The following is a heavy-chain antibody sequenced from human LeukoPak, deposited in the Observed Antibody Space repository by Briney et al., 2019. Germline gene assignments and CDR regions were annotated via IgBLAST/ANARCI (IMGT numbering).Heavy chain of an antibody. D-gene: IGHD3-22*01. J-gene: IGHJ4*02. CDR2: ISAYKSNT. CDR3: ARDGFYYDSSAYYSHFDY. CDR1: GYTFTSYG. Sequence: ASVKVSCKASGYTFTSYGISWVRQAPGQGLEWMGWISAYKSNTIYAQKLQGRVTMTTDTSTSTAYMELRSLRSDDTAVYYCARDGFYYDSSAYYSHFDYWGQGTLVTVSS. V-gene: IGHV1-18*01.